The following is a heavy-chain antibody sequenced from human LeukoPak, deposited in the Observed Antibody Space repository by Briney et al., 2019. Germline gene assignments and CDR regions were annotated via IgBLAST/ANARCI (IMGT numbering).Heavy chain of an antibody. J-gene: IGHJ6*02. D-gene: IGHD6-19*01. CDR3: ARDRGSSGWNYYYGMDV. CDR2: INPNSGGT. Sequence: ASVKVSCKASGYTFTGYYMHWVRQAPGQGLEWMGWINPNSGGTNYAQKFQGRFTMTRDTSISAAYMELSRLRSDDTAVYYCARDRGSSGWNYYYGMDVWGQGTTVTVSS. CDR1: GYTFTGYY. V-gene: IGHV1-2*02.